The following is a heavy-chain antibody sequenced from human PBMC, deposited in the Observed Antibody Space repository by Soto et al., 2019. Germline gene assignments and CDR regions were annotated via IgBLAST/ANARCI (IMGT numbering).Heavy chain of an antibody. CDR1: GASITSTTYF. Sequence: QLQLHESGPGLVKPSETLSLTCSLSGASITSTTYFWAWIRQPPGKGLEWVGSIYYGGKTHYNPSRKSRTTISVDTSRNQFSLHVGSVIAADTAVYYCAKSLPRTGRFDYWGQGTVVTVSS. J-gene: IGHJ4*02. V-gene: IGHV4-39*01. CDR3: AKSLPRTGRFDY. CDR2: IYYGGKT.